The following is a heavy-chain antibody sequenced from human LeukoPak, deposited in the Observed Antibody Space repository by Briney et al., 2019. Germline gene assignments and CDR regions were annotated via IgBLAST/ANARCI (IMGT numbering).Heavy chain of an antibody. CDR3: VRGKCSSGLVDY. V-gene: IGHV4-39*01. Sequence: SETLSLTCTVSGGSISSSSYYWAWIRQPPGKGLEWIGSIYFSGSTYYNSSLKSRVTISVDTSKSQFSLKLSSVTAADTAVYYCVRGKCSSGLVDYWGQGTLVTVSS. CDR2: IYFSGST. D-gene: IGHD6-19*01. CDR1: GGSISSSSYY. J-gene: IGHJ4*02.